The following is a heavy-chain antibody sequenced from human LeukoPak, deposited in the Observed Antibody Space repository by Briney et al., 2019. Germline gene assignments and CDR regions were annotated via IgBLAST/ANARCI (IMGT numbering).Heavy chain of an antibody. D-gene: IGHD5-18*01. J-gene: IGHJ4*02. CDR2: IYQSGST. CDR3: AGTWDVFSYEDY. CDR1: GYSLSSGCY. Sequence: PSETLSLTCAVSGYSLSSGCYWGWIRQPPGKGLEWIGNIYQSGSTYYNPSLKSRLTISVDTSQNQFTLKLASVTAADTAIYYCAGTWDVFSYEDYWGQGILVTVSS. V-gene: IGHV4-38-2*01.